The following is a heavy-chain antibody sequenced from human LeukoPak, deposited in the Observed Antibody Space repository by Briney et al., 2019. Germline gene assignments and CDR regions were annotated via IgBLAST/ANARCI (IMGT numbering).Heavy chain of an antibody. V-gene: IGHV4-39*01. CDR3: ARLLYGSGTYYYYYYMDV. J-gene: IGHJ6*03. Sequence: PSETLSLTCTVSGGSISSSSYYWGWIRQPPGKGLEWIGSIYYSGSTYYNPSLKSRVTISVDTSKNQFSLKLSSVTAADTAVYYCARLLYGSGTYYYYYYMDVWGKGTTVTVSS. D-gene: IGHD3-10*01. CDR2: IYYSGST. CDR1: GGSISSSSYY.